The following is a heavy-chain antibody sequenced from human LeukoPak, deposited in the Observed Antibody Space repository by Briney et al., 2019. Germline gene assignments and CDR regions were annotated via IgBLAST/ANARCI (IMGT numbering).Heavy chain of an antibody. J-gene: IGHJ4*02. V-gene: IGHV4-4*09. D-gene: IGHD3-22*01. CDR1: GGSISSYY. Sequence: SETLSLICTVSGGSISSYYWSWIRQPPGKGLEWIGYIYTSGSTNYNPSLKSRVTISVDTSKNQFSLKLSSVTAADTAVYYCARTADSSGYSGFDYWGQGTLVTVSS. CDR3: ARTADSSGYSGFDY. CDR2: IYTSGST.